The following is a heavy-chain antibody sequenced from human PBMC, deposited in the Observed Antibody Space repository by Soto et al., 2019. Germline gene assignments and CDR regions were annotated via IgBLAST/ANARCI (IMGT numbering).Heavy chain of an antibody. V-gene: IGHV5-51*01. Sequence: GESLKISCKGSGYSFATYWIAWVRQMPGKGLEWVGIIYPGDSDTRYSPSFEGHVTISVDKSISTAFLQWNSLKASDNAIYYCARHSTSAPKDYWGQGTLVTVSS. CDR2: IYPGDSDT. CDR1: GYSFATYW. CDR3: ARHSTSAPKDY. J-gene: IGHJ4*01. D-gene: IGHD3-10*01.